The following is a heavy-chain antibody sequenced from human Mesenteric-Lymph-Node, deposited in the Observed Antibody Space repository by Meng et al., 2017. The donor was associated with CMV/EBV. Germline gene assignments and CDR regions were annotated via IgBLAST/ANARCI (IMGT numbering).Heavy chain of an antibody. CDR2: ISSSSSYI. J-gene: IGHJ4*02. CDR1: GFTFSSYS. D-gene: IGHD1-26*01. CDR3: ASLYSGSYYY. V-gene: IGHV3-21*01. Sequence: LSCAASGFTFSSYSMNWVRQAPGKGLEWVSSISSSSSYIYYADSVKGRFTISRDNAKNSLYLQMNSLRAEDTAVYYCASLYSGSYYYWGQGTLVTSPQ.